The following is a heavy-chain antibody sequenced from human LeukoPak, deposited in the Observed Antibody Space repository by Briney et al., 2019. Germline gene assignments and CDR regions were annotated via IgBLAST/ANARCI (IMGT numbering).Heavy chain of an antibody. CDR1: GYTFTSYV. D-gene: IGHD6-13*01. V-gene: IGHV1-18*01. CDR2: ISAYNGNT. Sequence: ASVKVSCKASGYTFTSYVISWVRQAPGQGLEWMGWISAYNGNTNYAQKLQGRVTMTTDTSTSTAYMELRSLRSDDTAVYYRARAFSSSWYEWYYFDYWGQGTLVTVSS. J-gene: IGHJ4*02. CDR3: ARAFSSSWYEWYYFDY.